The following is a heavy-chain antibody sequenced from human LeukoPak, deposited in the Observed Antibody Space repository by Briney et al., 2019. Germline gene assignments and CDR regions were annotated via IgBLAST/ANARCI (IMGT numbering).Heavy chain of an antibody. J-gene: IGHJ6*02. D-gene: IGHD3-3*01. V-gene: IGHV1-8*01. CDR3: ARVDRITIFGVVIRTNYYYYYGMDA. Sequence: ASVKVSCKASGYTFTSYDINWVRQATGQGLEWMGWMNPNSGNTGYAQKFQGRVTMTRNTSISTAYMELSSLRSEDTAVYYCARVDRITIFGVVIRTNYYYYYGMDAWGQGTTVTVSS. CDR2: MNPNSGNT. CDR1: GYTFTSYD.